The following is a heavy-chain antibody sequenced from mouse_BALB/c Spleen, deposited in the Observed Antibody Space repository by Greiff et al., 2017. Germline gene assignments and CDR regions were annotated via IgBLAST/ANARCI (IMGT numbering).Heavy chain of an antibody. V-gene: IGHV2-9*02. CDR1: GFSLTSYG. CDR3: ARENDYGNAMDY. CDR2: IWAGGST. Sequence: VKLVESGPGLVQPSQSLSITCTVSGFSLTSYGVHWVRQSPGKGLEWLGVIWAGGSTNYNSALMSRLSISKDNSKSQVFLKMNSLQTDDTAMYYCARENDYGNAMDYWGQGTSVTVSS. D-gene: IGHD1-1*01. J-gene: IGHJ4*01.